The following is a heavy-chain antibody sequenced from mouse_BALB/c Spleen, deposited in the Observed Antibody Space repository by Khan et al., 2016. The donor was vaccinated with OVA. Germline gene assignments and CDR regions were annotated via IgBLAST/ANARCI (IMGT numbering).Heavy chain of an antibody. CDR3: ARRGLRTGFVY. D-gene: IGHD2-4*01. CDR2: IDPENGNT. V-gene: IGHV14-1*02. J-gene: IGHJ3*01. Sequence: IQLVQSGAELVRPGALVKLSCKASGFNIKDYYMHWVKQRPEQGLEWIGWIDPENGNTIYYPKFQGKASITTDTSSNTAFLQLSSLTSEDTAVYDWARRGLRTGFVYWGQGTLVTVSA. CDR1: GFNIKDYY.